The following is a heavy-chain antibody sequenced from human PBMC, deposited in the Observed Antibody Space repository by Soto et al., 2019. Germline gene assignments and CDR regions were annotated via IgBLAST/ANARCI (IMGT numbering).Heavy chain of an antibody. J-gene: IGHJ6*02. D-gene: IGHD2-2*01. CDR1: GFTFRNAW. V-gene: IGHV3-15*07. Sequence: PGGSQRLSCTSSGFTFRNAWMNWVRQAPGKGLEWVGRIKSKTDGGTTDYAAPVKGRFTISRDDSKNTLYLQMNSLKTEDTAVYYCTTGFVVVPAANSYGYPYYYYGMDVWGQGTTVTVSS. CDR3: TTGFVVVPAANSYGYPYYYYGMDV. CDR2: IKSKTDGGTT.